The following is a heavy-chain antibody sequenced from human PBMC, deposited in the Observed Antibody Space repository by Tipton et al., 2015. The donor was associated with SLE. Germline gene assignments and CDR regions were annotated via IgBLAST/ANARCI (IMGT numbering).Heavy chain of an antibody. D-gene: IGHD6-13*01. V-gene: IGHV3-23*01. CDR2: ISGSGGRT. Sequence: SLRLSCAASGFTFSSYAMTWVRQPPGKGLEWVSGISGSGGRTYYADSVKGRSTISRDNSRNTLYLQMNSLRAEDTAVYYCAKRIGSWNYWGQGTLVTVSS. CDR1: GFTFSSYA. J-gene: IGHJ4*02. CDR3: AKRIGSWNY.